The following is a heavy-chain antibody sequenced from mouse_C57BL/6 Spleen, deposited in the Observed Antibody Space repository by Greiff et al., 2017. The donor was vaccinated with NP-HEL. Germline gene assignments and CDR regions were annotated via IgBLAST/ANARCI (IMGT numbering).Heavy chain of an antibody. CDR3: ARCHYYGSSYFAY. CDR1: GYAFSSYW. J-gene: IGHJ3*01. CDR2: IYPGDGDT. V-gene: IGHV1-80*01. Sequence: VQLQQSGAELVKPGASVKISCKASGYAFSSYWMNWVKQRPGKGLEWIGQIYPGDGDTNYNGKFKGKATLTADKSSSTAYMQLSSLTSEDSAVYFCARCHYYGSSYFAYWGQGTLVTVSA. D-gene: IGHD1-1*01.